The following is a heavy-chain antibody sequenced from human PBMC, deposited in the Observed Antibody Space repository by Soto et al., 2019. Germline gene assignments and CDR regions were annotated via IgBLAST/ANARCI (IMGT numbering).Heavy chain of an antibody. CDR2: IYYSGST. D-gene: IGHD3-10*01. V-gene: IGHV4-59*08. J-gene: IGHJ4*02. Sequence: SETLSLTCTVSGGYISSYYLSWIRQPPGKGLEWIGYIYYSGSTNYNPSLKSRVTISVDTSKNQFSLKLSSVTAADTAVYYCARTIITMVRGVITKFDYWGQGTLVTVSS. CDR3: ARTIITMVRGVITKFDY. CDR1: GGYISSYY.